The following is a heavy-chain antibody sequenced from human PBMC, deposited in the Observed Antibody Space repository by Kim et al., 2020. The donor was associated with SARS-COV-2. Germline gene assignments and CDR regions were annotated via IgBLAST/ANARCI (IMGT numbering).Heavy chain of an antibody. CDR3: ARDSNGTYYNYHGMEV. Sequence: SVTGRITVSRANVKNSLYLQMNSLRAEDTAVYYCARDSNGTYYNYHGMEVWGQGTTVTVSS. D-gene: IGHD3-3*01. V-gene: IGHV3-11*04. J-gene: IGHJ6*02.